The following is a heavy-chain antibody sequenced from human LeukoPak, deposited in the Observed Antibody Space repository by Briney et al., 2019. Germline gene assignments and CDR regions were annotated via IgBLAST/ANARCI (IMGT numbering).Heavy chain of an antibody. Sequence: GTLRLSCAASGFTFSSYGMSWVRQAPGKGLEWVSAISGSGGSTYYADSVKGRFTISRDNSKNTLYLQMNSLREDDTAVYYCAKDQWFGESWGQGTLVTVSP. D-gene: IGHD3-10*01. CDR1: GFTFSSYG. V-gene: IGHV3-23*01. J-gene: IGHJ5*02. CDR3: AKDQWFGES. CDR2: ISGSGGST.